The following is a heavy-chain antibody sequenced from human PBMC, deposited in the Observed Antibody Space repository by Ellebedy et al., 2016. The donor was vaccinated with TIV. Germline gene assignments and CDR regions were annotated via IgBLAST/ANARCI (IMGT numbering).Heavy chain of an antibody. D-gene: IGHD3-10*01. CDR3: ARWGATRITMVRGVIS. CDR1: GGTFNNYA. V-gene: IGHV1-69*13. Sequence: ASVKVSCXASGGTFNNYAISWVRQAPGQGLEWMGGIIPIYGTTDYAQKFRGRVTITADESTSTAYMEVSSLRSEDTAVYYCARWGATRITMVRGVISWGQGTLVTVSS. CDR2: IIPIYGTT. J-gene: IGHJ4*02.